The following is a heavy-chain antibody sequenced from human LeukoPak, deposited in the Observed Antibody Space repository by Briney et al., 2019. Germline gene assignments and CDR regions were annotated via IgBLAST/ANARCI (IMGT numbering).Heavy chain of an antibody. CDR1: GYTFTSYG. CDR2: ISAYNGNT. D-gene: IGHD6-19*01. Sequence: APVKVSCKASGYTFTSYGISWVRQAPGQGLEWMGWISAYNGNTNYAQKLQGRVTMTTDTSTSTAYIELRSLRSDDTAVYYCARLAVAVAGTFWFDPWGQGTLVTVSS. J-gene: IGHJ5*02. V-gene: IGHV1-18*01. CDR3: ARLAVAVAGTFWFDP.